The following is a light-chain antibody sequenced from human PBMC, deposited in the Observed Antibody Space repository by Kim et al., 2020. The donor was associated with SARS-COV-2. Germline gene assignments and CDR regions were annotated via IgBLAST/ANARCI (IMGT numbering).Light chain of an antibody. CDR3: AAWDDSLNVV. CDR1: SSNIGRNT. J-gene: IGLJ2*01. Sequence: PGQRVTISCSGSSSNIGRNTESWYQQLPGTAPELLIYSNNQRPTGVPDRFSGSKSGTSASLAISGLQSEDEADYYCAAWDDSLNVVFGGGTQLTVL. V-gene: IGLV1-44*01. CDR2: SNN.